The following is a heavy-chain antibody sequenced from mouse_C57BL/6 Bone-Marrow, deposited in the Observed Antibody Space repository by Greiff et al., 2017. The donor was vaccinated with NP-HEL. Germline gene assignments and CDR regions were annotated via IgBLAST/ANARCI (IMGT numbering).Heavy chain of an antibody. Sequence: QVQLKQSGAELARPGASVKLSCKASGYTFTSYGISWVKQRTGQGLEWIGEIYPRSGNTYYNEKFKGQATLTADKSSSTAYMELRSLTSEDSAVYVCARSNLDKGSCSGYWGQGTTLTVSS. CDR3: ARSNLDKGSCSGY. CDR2: IYPRSGNT. J-gene: IGHJ2*01. CDR1: GYTFTSYG. D-gene: IGHD3-2*02. V-gene: IGHV1-81*01.